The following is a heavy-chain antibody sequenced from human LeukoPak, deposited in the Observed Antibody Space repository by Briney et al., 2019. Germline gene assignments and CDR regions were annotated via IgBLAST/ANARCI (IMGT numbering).Heavy chain of an antibody. CDR3: VLAVAGPEFDY. Sequence: SETLSLTCTVSGDSIGTYYWSWIRQPPGKGLEWIGYIYYSGSTNYNPSLKSRVTISVDTSKNQFSLKLSSVTAADTAVYYCVLAVAGPEFDYWGQGTLVTVSS. CDR1: GDSIGTYY. J-gene: IGHJ4*02. D-gene: IGHD6-19*01. CDR2: IYYSGST. V-gene: IGHV4-59*08.